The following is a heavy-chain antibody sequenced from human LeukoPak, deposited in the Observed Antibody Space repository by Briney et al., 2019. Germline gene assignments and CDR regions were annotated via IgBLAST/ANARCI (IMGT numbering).Heavy chain of an antibody. V-gene: IGHV4-30-4*08. CDR2: IYYSGST. CDR1: GGSISSGDYY. J-gene: IGHJ4*02. D-gene: IGHD2-2*02. CDR3: ARVSLDCSSTSCYTLFDY. Sequence: SQTLSLTCTVSGGSISSGDYYWSWIRQPPGKGLEWIGYIYYSGSTYYNPSFKSRVTISVDTSKNQFSLKLSSVTAADTAVYYCARVSLDCSSTSCYTLFDYWGQGTLVTVSS.